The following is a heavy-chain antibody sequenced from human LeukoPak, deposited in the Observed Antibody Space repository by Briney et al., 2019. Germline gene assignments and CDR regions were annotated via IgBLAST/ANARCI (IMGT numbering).Heavy chain of an antibody. J-gene: IGHJ4*02. D-gene: IGHD3-10*01. V-gene: IGHV3-23*01. CDR2: ISGSGGST. CDR1: GFTFSSYA. CDR3: AKDGATTMVRGVNFGD. Sequence: GGSLRLSCAASGFTFSSYAMSWVRQAPGKGLEWVSAISGSGGSTYYADSVKGRFTISRDNSKNTLYLQMNSLRAEDTAVYYCAKDGATTMVRGVNFGDWGQGTLVTVSS.